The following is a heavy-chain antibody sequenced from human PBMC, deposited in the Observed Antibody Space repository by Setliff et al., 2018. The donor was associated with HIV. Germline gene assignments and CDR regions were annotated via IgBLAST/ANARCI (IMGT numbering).Heavy chain of an antibody. Sequence: VASVKVTCKASGYTFTSYGISWVRQAPGQGLEWMGWISAYNGNTNYAQKLQGRVTMTIDTSTSTAYMELRSLRSDDTAVYFCARLGSGWSDSYYYAMDVWGQGTTVTVSS. CDR3: ARLGSGWSDSYYYAMDV. D-gene: IGHD6-19*01. CDR2: ISAYNGNT. CDR1: GYTFTSYG. V-gene: IGHV1-18*01. J-gene: IGHJ6*02.